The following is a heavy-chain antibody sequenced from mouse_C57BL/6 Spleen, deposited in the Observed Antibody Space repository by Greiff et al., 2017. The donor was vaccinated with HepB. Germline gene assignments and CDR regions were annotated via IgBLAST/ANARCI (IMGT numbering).Heavy chain of an antibody. CDR1: GYSITSGYY. CDR3: ARRRYGSSYGYFDY. CDR2: ISYDGSN. J-gene: IGHJ2*01. Sequence: EVQLQESGPGLVKPSQSLSLACSVTGYSITSGYYWNWIRQFPGNKLEWMGYISYDGSNNYNPSLKNRISITRDTSKNQFFLKLNSVTTEDTATYYCARRRYGSSYGYFDYWGQGTTLTVSS. D-gene: IGHD1-1*01. V-gene: IGHV3-6*01.